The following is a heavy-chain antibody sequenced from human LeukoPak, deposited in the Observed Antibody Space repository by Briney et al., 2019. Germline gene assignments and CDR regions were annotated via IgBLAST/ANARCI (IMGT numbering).Heavy chain of an antibody. J-gene: IGHJ4*02. V-gene: IGHV1-2*02. CDR3: ARALAASSSFSY. CDR2: INPNSGGT. CDR1: GYTFTGYY. Sequence: ASVKVSCKASGYTFTGYYMHWVRQAPGQGLEWMGWINPNSGGTNYAQKFQGRVTMTRDTSISTAYMELSRLRSDGTAVYYCARALAASSSFSYWGQGTLVTVSS. D-gene: IGHD2-15*01.